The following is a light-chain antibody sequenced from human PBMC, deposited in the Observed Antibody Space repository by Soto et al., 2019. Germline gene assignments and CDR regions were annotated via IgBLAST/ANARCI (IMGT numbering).Light chain of an antibody. Sequence: SVLRRPRSACGSPGQRVTIYCSGSSSNIGSNTVNWYQQLPGTAPKLVIYSNNQRPSGVPDRFSGSKSGTSASLAISGLQSEDEADYYCVAWDDSLNGYVVFGGRTKATVL. CDR3: VAWDDSLNGYVV. J-gene: IGLJ2*01. V-gene: IGLV1-44*01. CDR1: SSNIGSNT. CDR2: SNN.